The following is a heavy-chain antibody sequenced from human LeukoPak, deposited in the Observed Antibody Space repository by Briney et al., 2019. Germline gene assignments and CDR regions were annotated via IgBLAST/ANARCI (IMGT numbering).Heavy chain of an antibody. CDR1: GYTFTSYD. CDR3: ARGRRRAAAGHYYYYMDV. CDR2: MNPNSGNT. V-gene: IGHV1-8*01. Sequence: ASVKVSCKASGYTFTSYDINWARQATGQGLEWMGWMNPNSGNTGYAQKFQGRVTMTRNTSISTAYMELSSLRSEDTAVYYCARGRRRAAAGHYYYYMDVWGKGTTVSVSS. J-gene: IGHJ6*03. D-gene: IGHD6-13*01.